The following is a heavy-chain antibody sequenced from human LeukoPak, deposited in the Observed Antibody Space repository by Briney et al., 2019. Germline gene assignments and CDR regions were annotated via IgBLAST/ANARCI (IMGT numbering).Heavy chain of an antibody. V-gene: IGHV4-34*01. CDR2: INHSGST. Sequence: SETLSLTCAVYGGSFSGYYWSWIRQPPGKGLEWIGEINHSGSTNYNPSLKSRVTISVDTSKNQFSLKLSSVTAADTAVYYCAREAHSYGYRYYFDYWGQGTLVTVSS. CDR1: GGSFSGYY. J-gene: IGHJ4*02. CDR3: AREAHSYGYRYYFDY. D-gene: IGHD5-18*01.